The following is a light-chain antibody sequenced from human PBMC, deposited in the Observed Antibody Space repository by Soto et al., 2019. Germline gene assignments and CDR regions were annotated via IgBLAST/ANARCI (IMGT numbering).Light chain of an antibody. V-gene: IGKV3-20*01. CDR1: QSVSSNY. Sequence: EIVLTQSPGTLSLSPGERATLSCRASQSVSSNYLAWYRQEPDQATRLLIYGASSRATGIPDRFSCSGSETDFTLTTSRLEPEDFVVNYCQQYGSSPPATFGQGTKVEIK. CDR2: GAS. J-gene: IGKJ1*01. CDR3: QQYGSSPPAT.